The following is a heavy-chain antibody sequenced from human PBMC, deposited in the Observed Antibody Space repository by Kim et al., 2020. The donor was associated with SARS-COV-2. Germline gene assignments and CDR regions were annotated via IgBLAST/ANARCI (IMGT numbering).Heavy chain of an antibody. CDR3: ARDPVDTEATGMDV. CDR2: IYTGGST. D-gene: IGHD5-18*01. J-gene: IGHJ6*02. V-gene: IGHV3-66*01. CDR1: GFTVTSNY. Sequence: GGSLRLSCAASGFTVTSNYMSWVRQAPGKGLEWVSVIYTGGSTYYADSVKGRFTISRDNSKNTVYIQMNSLRAEDTAVYYCARDPVDTEATGMDVWGQGTTVTVSS.